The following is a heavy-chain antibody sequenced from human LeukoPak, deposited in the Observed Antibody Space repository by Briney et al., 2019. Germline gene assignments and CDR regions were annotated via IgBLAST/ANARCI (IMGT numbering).Heavy chain of an antibody. D-gene: IGHD4-17*01. J-gene: IGHJ5*02. Sequence: SETLSLTCTVSGGSISSYCWSWIRQPPGKGLEWIGYIYYSGSTNYNPSLKSRVIISVDTSKNQFSLKLSSVTAADTAVYYCGRRMGGDYGHWFDPWGQGTLVTVSS. V-gene: IGHV4-59*08. CDR1: GGSISSYC. CDR3: GRRMGGDYGHWFDP. CDR2: IYYSGST.